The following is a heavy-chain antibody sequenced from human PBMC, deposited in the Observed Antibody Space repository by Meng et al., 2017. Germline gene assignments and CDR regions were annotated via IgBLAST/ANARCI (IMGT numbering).Heavy chain of an antibody. D-gene: IGHD6-19*01. Sequence: GESLKISCAASGFTFSSYEMNWVRQAPGKGLEWVSYISSSGSTIYYADSVKGRFTISRDNAKNSLYLQMNSLRAEDTAVYYCARGQDQYSSGWNAFDIWGQGTMVTVSS. CDR1: GFTFSSYE. CDR2: ISSSGSTI. V-gene: IGHV3-48*03. CDR3: ARGQDQYSSGWNAFDI. J-gene: IGHJ3*02.